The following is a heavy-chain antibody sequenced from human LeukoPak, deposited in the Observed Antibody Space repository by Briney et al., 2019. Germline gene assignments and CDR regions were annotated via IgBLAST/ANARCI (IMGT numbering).Heavy chain of an antibody. CDR3: AKADYYGSGSYYNFPSWPQKYYYYGMDV. D-gene: IGHD3-10*01. CDR1: GFTFSSYA. Sequence: PGGSLRLSCAASGFTFSSYAMSWVRQAPGKGLEWVSAISGSGGSTYYADSVKGRFTISRDNSKNTLYLQMNSLRAEDTAVYYCAKADYYGSGSYYNFPSWPQKYYYYGMDVWGQGTTVTVSS. V-gene: IGHV3-23*01. CDR2: ISGSGGST. J-gene: IGHJ6*02.